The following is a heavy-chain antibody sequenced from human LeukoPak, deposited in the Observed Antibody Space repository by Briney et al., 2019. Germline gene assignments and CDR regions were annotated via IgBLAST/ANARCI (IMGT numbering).Heavy chain of an antibody. Sequence: GGSLRLSCAASGFTFSSYAMSWVRQAPGKGLEWVSAISGSGGGTYYADSVKGRFTISRDNSKNTLYLQMNSLRAEDTAVYYCAKEGDFWSGYYPGNNWFDPWGQGTLVTVSS. CDR2: ISGSGGGT. CDR3: AKEGDFWSGYYPGNNWFDP. V-gene: IGHV3-23*01. CDR1: GFTFSSYA. D-gene: IGHD3-3*01. J-gene: IGHJ5*02.